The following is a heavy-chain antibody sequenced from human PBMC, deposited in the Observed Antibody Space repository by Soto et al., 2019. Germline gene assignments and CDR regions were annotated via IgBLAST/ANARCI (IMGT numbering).Heavy chain of an antibody. CDR3: ARQSSTRSPYYYYYGMDV. CDR1: GFTFSSYW. D-gene: IGHD2-2*01. CDR2: IKQDGSEK. J-gene: IGHJ6*02. V-gene: IGHV3-7*05. Sequence: GSLRLSCAASGFTFSSYWMSWVRQAPGKGPEWVANIKQDGSEKYYVDSVKGRFTISRDNAKNSLYLQMNSLRAEDTAVYYCARQSSTRSPYYYYYGMDVWGQGTTVTVSS.